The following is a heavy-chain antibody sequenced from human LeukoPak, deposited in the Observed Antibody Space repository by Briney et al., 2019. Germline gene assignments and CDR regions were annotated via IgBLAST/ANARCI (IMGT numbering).Heavy chain of an antibody. Sequence: GGSLRLSCAAPGFTFSSYSMNWVRQAPGKGLEWVSSISSSSYIYYADSVKGRFTISRDNAKNSLYLQMNSLRAEDTAVYYCARDLDTAMGLDYWGQGTLVTVSS. D-gene: IGHD5-18*01. V-gene: IGHV3-21*01. CDR3: ARDLDTAMGLDY. J-gene: IGHJ4*02. CDR2: ISSSSYI. CDR1: GFTFSSYS.